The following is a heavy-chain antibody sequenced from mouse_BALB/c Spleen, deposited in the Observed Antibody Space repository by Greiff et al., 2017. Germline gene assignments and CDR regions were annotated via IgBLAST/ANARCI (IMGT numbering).Heavy chain of an antibody. D-gene: IGHD1-1*01. J-gene: IGHJ2*01. Sequence: EVMLVESGGGLVQPGGSRKLSCAASGFTFSSFGMHWVRQAPEKGLEWVAYISSGSSTIYYADTVKGRFTISRDNPKNTLFLQMTSLRSEATAMYYCARDDSSYFDYWGQGTTLTVSS. CDR3: ARDDSSYFDY. CDR1: GFTFSSFG. CDR2: ISSGSSTI. V-gene: IGHV5-17*02.